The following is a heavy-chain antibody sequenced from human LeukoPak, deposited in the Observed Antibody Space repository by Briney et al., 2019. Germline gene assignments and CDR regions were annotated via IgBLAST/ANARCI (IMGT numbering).Heavy chain of an antibody. V-gene: IGHV3-23*01. CDR1: GFTFSSYA. D-gene: IGHD3-22*01. Sequence: GGSLRLSCAASGFTFSSYAMSWVRQAPGKGLEWVSGISGSGGSTDYADSVKGRFAISRDNSKNTLYLQMNSLRAEDTAVYHCAKGLNSAYYYSPHDAFDIWGQGTMVTVSS. J-gene: IGHJ3*02. CDR2: ISGSGGST. CDR3: AKGLNSAYYYSPHDAFDI.